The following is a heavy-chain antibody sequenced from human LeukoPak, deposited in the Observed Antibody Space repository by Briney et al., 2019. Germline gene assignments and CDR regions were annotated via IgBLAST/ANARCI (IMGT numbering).Heavy chain of an antibody. CDR2: INPNSGDA. V-gene: IGHV1-2*02. CDR1: GYIFTGYY. J-gene: IGHJ4*02. CDR3: ARVRYRLAETYIDY. Sequence: ASVKVSCKASGYIFTGYYMHWVRQAPGQGLEWMGWINPNSGDANYAQKFQGRVTMTRDTSISTAYMELSRLRSDDTAVYYCARVRYRLAETYIDYWGQGTLVTVSS. D-gene: IGHD3-16*01.